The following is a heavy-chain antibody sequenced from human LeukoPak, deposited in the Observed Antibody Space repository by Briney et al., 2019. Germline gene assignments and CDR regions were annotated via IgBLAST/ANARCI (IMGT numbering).Heavy chain of an antibody. D-gene: IGHD4-17*01. Sequence: SVKDSCKASGGTFSSYAISWVRQAPGQGLEWMGGIIPIFGTANYAQKFQGRVTITADESTSTAYMELSSLRSEDTAVYYCAREGDYGFGAFDYWGQGTLVTVSS. CDR1: GGTFSSYA. CDR3: AREGDYGFGAFDY. V-gene: IGHV1-69*13. J-gene: IGHJ4*02. CDR2: IIPIFGTA.